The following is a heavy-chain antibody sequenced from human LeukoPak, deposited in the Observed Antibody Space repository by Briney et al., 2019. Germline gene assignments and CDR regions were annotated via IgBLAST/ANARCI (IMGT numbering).Heavy chain of an antibody. J-gene: IGHJ6*03. D-gene: IGHD2-2*01. CDR3: ARAKQGDCSSTSCYFGYYYYYMDV. V-gene: IGHV4-59*01. CDR1: GGSISSYY. Sequence: SETLSLTCTVSGGSISSYYWSWIRQPPGKGLEWIGYIYYSGSTNYNPSLKSRVTISADTSKNQFSLKLSSVTAADTAVYYCARAKQGDCSSTSCYFGYYYYYMDVWGKGTTVTVSS. CDR2: IYYSGST.